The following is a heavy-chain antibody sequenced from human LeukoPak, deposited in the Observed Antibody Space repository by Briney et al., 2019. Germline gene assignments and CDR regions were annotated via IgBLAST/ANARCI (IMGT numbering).Heavy chain of an antibody. D-gene: IGHD6-6*01. CDR2: INPSGGST. CDR1: GYTFTSYY. V-gene: IGHV1-46*01. J-gene: IGHJ4*02. Sequence: ASVKLSCKASGYTFTSYYMHCVRHAPGQGLEGMGIINPSGGSTGYAQRLQDRVNMTRDTSTSTVYMDLSGLTSEDTAVYYCARDRTPYSCSSLGGYYFDYWGQGTLVTVSS. CDR3: ARDRTPYSCSSLGGYYFDY.